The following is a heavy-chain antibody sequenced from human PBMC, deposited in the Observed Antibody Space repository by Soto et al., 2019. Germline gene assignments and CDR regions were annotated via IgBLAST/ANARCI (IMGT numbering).Heavy chain of an antibody. D-gene: IGHD6-13*01. CDR2: IYLDADK. CDR3: AHRGYTSNWLH. J-gene: IGHJ4*02. V-gene: IGHV2-5*02. Sequence: SGPTLVNPTQTLTLTCTFSGFSLSTSGVGVGWIRQPPRKTLEWLALIYLDADKRYSPSLRRRLTITKDHSKCLVVRTMTNMDPVDTATYYCAHRGYTSNWLHWGQGTRVTVS. CDR1: GFSLSTSGVG.